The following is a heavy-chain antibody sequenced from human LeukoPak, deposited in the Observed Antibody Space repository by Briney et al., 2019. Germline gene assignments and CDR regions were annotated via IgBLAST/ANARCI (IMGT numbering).Heavy chain of an antibody. Sequence: PSETLSLTCAVYGGSFSGYYWSWIRQPPGKGLEWIGYIYYSGSTNYNPSLKSRVTISVDTSKNQFSLKLSSVTAADTAVYYCAGEYSSSWYANYYYYMDVWGKGTTVTVSS. CDR3: AGEYSSSWYANYYYYMDV. CDR2: IYYSGST. V-gene: IGHV4-59*01. D-gene: IGHD6-13*01. J-gene: IGHJ6*03. CDR1: GGSFSGYY.